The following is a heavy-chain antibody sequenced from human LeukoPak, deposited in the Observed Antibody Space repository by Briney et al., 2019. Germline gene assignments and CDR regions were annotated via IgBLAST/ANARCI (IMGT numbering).Heavy chain of an antibody. Sequence: PGGSLRLSCAASGFTFSSYGMHWVRQAPGRGLEWGAFIRYDGSNKYYADSVKGRFTISRDNSKNTLYLQMNSLRAEDTAVYYCAKDRDWTFDYWGQGTLVTVSS. CDR1: GFTFSSYG. J-gene: IGHJ4*02. D-gene: IGHD3/OR15-3a*01. V-gene: IGHV3-30*02. CDR2: IRYDGSNK. CDR3: AKDRDWTFDY.